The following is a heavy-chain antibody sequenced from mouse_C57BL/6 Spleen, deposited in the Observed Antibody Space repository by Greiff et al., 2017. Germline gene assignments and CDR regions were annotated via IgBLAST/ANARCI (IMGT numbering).Heavy chain of an antibody. CDR3: ARHYGSSSYWYFDV. J-gene: IGHJ1*03. CDR2: IDPNSGGT. V-gene: IGHV1-72*01. CDR1: GYTFTSYW. D-gene: IGHD1-1*01. Sequence: VQLQQPGAELVKPGASVKLSCKASGYTFTSYWMHWVKRRPGRGLEWIGRIDPNSGGTKYNEKFKSKATLTVDKPSSTAYMQLSSLTSEDSAVYYCARHYGSSSYWYFDVWGTGTTVTVSS.